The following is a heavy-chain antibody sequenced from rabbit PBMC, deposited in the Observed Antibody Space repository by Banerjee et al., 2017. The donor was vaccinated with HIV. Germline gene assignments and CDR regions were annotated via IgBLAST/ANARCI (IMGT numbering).Heavy chain of an antibody. D-gene: IGHD3-1*01. CDR3: ARDWAGFIGWNFNL. CDR1: RFSLSNKYT. J-gene: IGHJ4*01. Sequence: QEQLGESGGDLVKTEGYLTLTCTASRFSLSNKYTMCWGRQAPGKGLEWIACINTSSGDTVYATGAKGLFTISRTSSTTVALQMTILTAADTATYFCARDWAGFIGWNFNLWGPGTLVTVS. CDR2: INTSSGDT. V-gene: IGHV1S45*01.